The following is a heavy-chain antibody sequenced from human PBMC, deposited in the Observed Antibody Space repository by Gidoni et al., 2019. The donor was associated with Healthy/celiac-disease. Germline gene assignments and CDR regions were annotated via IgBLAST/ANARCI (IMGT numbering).Heavy chain of an antibody. V-gene: IGHV3-21*01. CDR1: GFTFSSYS. J-gene: IGHJ4*02. CDR3: ARAPGSEVDTAMMGR. D-gene: IGHD5-18*01. Sequence: EVQLVESGGGLVKPGGSLRLSCAASGFTFSSYSMNWVRQAPGKGLEWGSSISSSSSYIYYADSVKGRFTISRDNAKNSLYLQMNSLRAEDTAVYYCARAPGSEVDTAMMGRWGQGTLVTVSS. CDR2: ISSSSSYI.